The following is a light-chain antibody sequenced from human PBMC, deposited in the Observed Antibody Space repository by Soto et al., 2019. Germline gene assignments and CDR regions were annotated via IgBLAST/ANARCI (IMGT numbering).Light chain of an antibody. J-gene: IGKJ1*01. Sequence: DIQMTQSPSSLSASVGDRVTITCRASQTSSSYLNWYQQKPGNAPKVLIYAASSLRSGVPSRFSGSGSGTDFTLTISSLQPEDFATYYCQQSHTWTFGQGTKVELK. CDR3: QQSHTWT. CDR2: AAS. CDR1: QTSSSY. V-gene: IGKV1-39*01.